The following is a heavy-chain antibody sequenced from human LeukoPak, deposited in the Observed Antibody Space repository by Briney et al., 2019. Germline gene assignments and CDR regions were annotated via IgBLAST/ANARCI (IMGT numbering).Heavy chain of an antibody. CDR2: IYHSGST. Sequence: PSETLSLTCTVSGYSISSGYYWGWIRQPPGKGLEWIGSIYHSGSTYYNPSLKSRVTISVDTSKNQFSLNLSSVTAADTAVYYCARVGDYALKDWGQGTLVTVSS. CDR1: GYSISSGYY. D-gene: IGHD3-16*01. V-gene: IGHV4-38-2*02. CDR3: ARVGDYALKD. J-gene: IGHJ4*02.